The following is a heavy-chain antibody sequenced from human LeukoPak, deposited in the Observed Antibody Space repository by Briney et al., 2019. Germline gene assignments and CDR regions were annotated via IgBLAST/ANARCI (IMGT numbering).Heavy chain of an antibody. J-gene: IGHJ3*02. Sequence: AGRSLRLSCAASGFTFDDYAMHWVRQAPGKGLEWVSGISWNSGSIGYADSVKGRFTISRDNAKNSLYLQMNSLRAEDMALYYCAGYYDSSGYHEGGAFDIWGQGTMVTVSS. CDR3: AGYYDSSGYHEGGAFDI. D-gene: IGHD3-22*01. CDR1: GFTFDDYA. CDR2: ISWNSGSI. V-gene: IGHV3-9*03.